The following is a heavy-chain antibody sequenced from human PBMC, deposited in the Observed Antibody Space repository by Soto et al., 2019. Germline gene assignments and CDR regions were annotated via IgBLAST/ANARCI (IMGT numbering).Heavy chain of an antibody. CDR3: AKVRLTDYLRYAPHL. D-gene: IGHD2-8*01. V-gene: IGHV3-23*01. CDR1: GFNFNLLA. Sequence: GGSLRLSCAASGFNFNLLALTWVRQAPGKGLEWVSTMKATDGTKYYADNVKGRFTISRDSSTNTMYLQMNSLRVEDKAVYYCAKVRLTDYLRYAPHLWGQGTLVTVSS. J-gene: IGHJ3*01. CDR2: MKATDGTK.